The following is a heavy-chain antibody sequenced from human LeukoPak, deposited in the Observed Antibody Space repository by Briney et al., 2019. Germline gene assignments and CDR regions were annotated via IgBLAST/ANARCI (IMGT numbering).Heavy chain of an antibody. V-gene: IGHV3-23*01. CDR3: AKDLFSWNSASDI. J-gene: IGHJ3*02. CDR2: ISGSGTTT. CDR1: GFTVSTNY. Sequence: PGGSLRLSCAASGFTVSTNYMNWVRQAPGKGLEWVSAISGSGTTTYYADSVKGRFTISRDNSKNTVYLQINSLRAEDTALYYCAKDLFSWNSASDIWGQGTMVTVSS. D-gene: IGHD2/OR15-2a*01.